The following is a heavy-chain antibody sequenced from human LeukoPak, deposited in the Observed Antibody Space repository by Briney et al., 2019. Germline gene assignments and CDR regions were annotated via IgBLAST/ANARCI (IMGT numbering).Heavy chain of an antibody. Sequence: GGCVSLSCAASGFTFSSFALSWVRQAPGRGMGWVSGISESGDSTYYTDFVKGRFTISRDNSKNTLYLQMNSLRAEDTAVYYCAKCVVGFGYSRFDYWGQGTLVTVSS. CDR1: GFTFSSFA. CDR2: ISESGDST. D-gene: IGHD2-21*01. J-gene: IGHJ4*02. CDR3: AKCVVGFGYSRFDY. V-gene: IGHV3-23*01.